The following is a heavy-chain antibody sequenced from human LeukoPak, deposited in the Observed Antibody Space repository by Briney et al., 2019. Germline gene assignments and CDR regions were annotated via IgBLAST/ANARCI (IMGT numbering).Heavy chain of an antibody. CDR3: ARRFSGFRDSRRTFDY. J-gene: IGHJ4*02. V-gene: IGHV4-39*01. Sequence: NPSETLSLTCTVSGGSISSGGYYWGWIRQPPGKGLEWIGSIYYSGSTYYNPSLKSRVTISIDTSKNQFSLKLSSVTAADTAVFYCARRFSGFRDSRRTFDYWGQGTLVTVSS. CDR2: IYYSGST. CDR1: GGSISSGGYY. D-gene: IGHD5-12*01.